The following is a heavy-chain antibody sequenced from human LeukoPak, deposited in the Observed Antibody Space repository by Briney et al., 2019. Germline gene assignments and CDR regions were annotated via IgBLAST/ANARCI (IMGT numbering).Heavy chain of an antibody. J-gene: IGHJ4*02. CDR3: ARDPPTIAAPSHFDY. D-gene: IGHD6-6*01. Sequence: GGSLRLSCAASGFTFSSYSMNWVRQAPGKGLEWVSYISSSSSTIYYADSVKDRFTISRDNAKNSLYLQMNSLRAEDTAVYYCARDPPTIAAPSHFDYWGQGTLVTVSS. V-gene: IGHV3-48*01. CDR2: ISSSSSTI. CDR1: GFTFSSYS.